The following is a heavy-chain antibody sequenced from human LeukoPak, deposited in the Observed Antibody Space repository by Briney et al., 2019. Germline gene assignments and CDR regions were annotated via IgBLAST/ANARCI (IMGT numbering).Heavy chain of an antibody. CDR2: IKSKTDGGTT. CDR3: TTALDPGGY. CDR1: GFTFSNAW. V-gene: IGHV3-15*01. Sequence: GGSLRLSCAASGFTFSNAWMSWVPQAPGKGPESVGRIKSKTDGGTTDYAAPVKGRFTISRDDSKNTLYLQMNSLKTEDAAVYYCTTALDPGGYWGQGTLVTVSS. D-gene: IGHD3-10*01. J-gene: IGHJ4*02.